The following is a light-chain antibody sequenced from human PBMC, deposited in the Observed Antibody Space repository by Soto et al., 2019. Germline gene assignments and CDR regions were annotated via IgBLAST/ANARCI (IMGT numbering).Light chain of an antibody. Sequence: DIQMTQSQSSVSASVGDIVTIGCRESQGISNWLAWYHQRPGKAPKLPIYAAFSLLSGVPSRFSGSGSGTAFSLTIGSLQSEDFATYYCQQANSFPFTFGGGTKVEVK. V-gene: IGKV1-12*01. CDR3: QQANSFPFT. CDR1: QGISNW. J-gene: IGKJ4*01. CDR2: AAF.